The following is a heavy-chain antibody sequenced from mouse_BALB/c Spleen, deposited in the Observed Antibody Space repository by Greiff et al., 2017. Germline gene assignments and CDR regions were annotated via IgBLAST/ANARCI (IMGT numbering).Heavy chain of an antibody. D-gene: IGHD1-1*01. CDR2: ISYSGST. CDR3: APYYYGSSSAWFAY. J-gene: IGHJ3*01. CDR1: GYSITSDYA. V-gene: IGHV3-2*02. Sequence: EVKLVESGPGLVKPSQSLSLTCTVTGYSITSDYAWNWIRQFPGNKLEWMGYISYSGSTSYNPSLKSRISITRDTSKNQFFLQLNSVTTEDTATYYCAPYYYGSSSAWFAYWGQGTLVTVSA.